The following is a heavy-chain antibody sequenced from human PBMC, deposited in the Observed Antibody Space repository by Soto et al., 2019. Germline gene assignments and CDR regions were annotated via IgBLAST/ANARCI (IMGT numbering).Heavy chain of an antibody. D-gene: IGHD3-3*01. CDR1: GFTFSSYW. CDR3: ATEVWVYYDFWSGYSDY. CDR2: IKEDGSDM. V-gene: IGHV3-7*01. Sequence: EFGGGLVQPGGSLRLSCAASGFTFSSYWMSWVRQAPGKGLEWVANIKEDGSDMYYVDSVKGRFTISRDNAKNSLYLQMNSLRAEDTAVYYCATEVWVYYDFWSGYSDYWGQGTLVTVSS. J-gene: IGHJ4*02.